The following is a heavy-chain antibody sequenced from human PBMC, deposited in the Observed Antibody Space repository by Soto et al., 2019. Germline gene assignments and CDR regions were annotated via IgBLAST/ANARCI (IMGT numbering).Heavy chain of an antibody. CDR1: GGSISSSSYY. V-gene: IGHV4-39*01. Sequence: QLQLQESGPGLVKPSETLSLTCTVSGGSISSSSYYWGWIRQPPGKGLERIGSIYYSGSTYYNPSLTSRGTISVDTSKNQFSLKLSSVTAADTAVYYCARQFHTVTPEYFQHWGQGTLVTVSS. CDR3: ARQFHTVTPEYFQH. J-gene: IGHJ1*01. D-gene: IGHD4-17*01. CDR2: IYYSGST.